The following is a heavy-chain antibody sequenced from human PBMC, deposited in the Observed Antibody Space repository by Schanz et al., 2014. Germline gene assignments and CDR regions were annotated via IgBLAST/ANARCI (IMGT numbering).Heavy chain of an antibody. CDR3: AKDNRNPQAFDI. D-gene: IGHD4-4*01. CDR1: GFTFSSYG. CDR2: MCYDENNK. J-gene: IGHJ3*02. Sequence: VQLVESGGVVVQPGRSLRLSCAASGFTFSSYGMHWVRQAPGKGLEWVAVMCYDENNKDYADSVKGRVTISRDNSKNSLYLEITSLRGEYTAMYYRAKDNRNPQAFDIWGQGTVVTVSS. V-gene: IGHV3-33*03.